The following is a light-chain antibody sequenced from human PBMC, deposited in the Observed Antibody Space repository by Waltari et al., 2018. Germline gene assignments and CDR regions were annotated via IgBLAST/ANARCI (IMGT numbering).Light chain of an antibody. J-gene: IGKJ1*01. V-gene: IGKV2-30*02. CDR2: KVS. Sequence: DVVMTQSPLSLAVTPGQPASISCRFSQSLVPSNGNTYLNWFQQRPGQSPRRLINKVSNRESGVPDRLSGSGSGTDFTLEISRVEAEDVGVYYCMQGTHWPWTFGQGTKVEI. CDR3: MQGTHWPWT. CDR1: QSLVPSNGNTY.